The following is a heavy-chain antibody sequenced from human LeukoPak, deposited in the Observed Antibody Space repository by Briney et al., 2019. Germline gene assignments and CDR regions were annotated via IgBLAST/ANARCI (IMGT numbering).Heavy chain of an antibody. CDR3: ARIRVTAAAGTGYYYYGMDV. V-gene: IGHV3-11*01. D-gene: IGHD6-13*01. CDR2: ISSSGSTI. Sequence: GGSLRLSCAAPGFTFSDYYMSWIRQAPGKGLEWVSYISSSGSTIYYADSVKGRFTISRDNAKNSLYLQMNSLRAEDTAVYYCARIRVTAAAGTGYYYYGMDVWGQGTTVTVSS. J-gene: IGHJ6*02. CDR1: GFTFSDYY.